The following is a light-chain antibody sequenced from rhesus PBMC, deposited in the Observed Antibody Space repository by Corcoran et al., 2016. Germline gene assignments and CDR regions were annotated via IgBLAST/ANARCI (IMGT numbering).Light chain of an antibody. J-gene: IGKJ2*01. CDR2: GAS. V-gene: IGKV3-42*03. CDR3: QQYSNWPQYS. CDR1: QSVSSN. Sequence: EIVMTQSPATLSLSPGERATLSCRASQSVSSNLAWYQPKTGQAPSLLIYGASSRATGIPDRVSGSGAGTDFTLTISRREPEDFAVYYCQQYSNWPQYSFGQGTKVEIK.